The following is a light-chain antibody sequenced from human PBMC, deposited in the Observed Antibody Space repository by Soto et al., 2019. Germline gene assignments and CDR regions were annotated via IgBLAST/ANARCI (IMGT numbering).Light chain of an antibody. CDR1: QDISNY. Sequence: DIQMTQSPSSLSASVGDRVTITCQASQDISNYLNWYQQIPGKAPKLLIYDASNLAAGAPSRFSGSGSGTAFTFAISGLQPDDVATYYCQQYDSLPLTFGGGTKVDIK. J-gene: IGKJ4*01. CDR3: QQYDSLPLT. CDR2: DAS. V-gene: IGKV1-33*01.